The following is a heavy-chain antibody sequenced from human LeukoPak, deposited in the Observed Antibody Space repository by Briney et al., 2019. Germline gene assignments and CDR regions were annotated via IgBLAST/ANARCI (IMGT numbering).Heavy chain of an antibody. D-gene: IGHD3-22*01. J-gene: IGHJ4*02. CDR3: AKRDSSGYYYFDF. V-gene: IGHV3-23*01. CDR2: IGGSGGTT. Sequence: PGGSLRLSCAASGFTFSSYALSWVRQAPGEGLQWVSAIGGSGGTTYYADSVKGRFTISRDNSENTLYLQMNSLRAEDTAVYYCAKRDSSGYYYFDFWGQGTLVTVSS. CDR1: GFTFSSYA.